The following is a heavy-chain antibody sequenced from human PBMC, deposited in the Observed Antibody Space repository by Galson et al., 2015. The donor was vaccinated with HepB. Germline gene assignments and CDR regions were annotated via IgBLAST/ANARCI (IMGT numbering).Heavy chain of an antibody. Sequence: SVKVSCKVSGYTLTELSMHWVRQAPGKGLEWMGGFDPEDGETIYAQKFQGRVTMTEDTSTDTAYMELSSLRSEDTAVYYCATETRGLYSSGWYGYFDYWGQGTLVTVSS. J-gene: IGHJ4*02. CDR2: FDPEDGET. V-gene: IGHV1-24*01. CDR1: GYTLTELS. D-gene: IGHD6-19*01. CDR3: ATETRGLYSSGWYGYFDY.